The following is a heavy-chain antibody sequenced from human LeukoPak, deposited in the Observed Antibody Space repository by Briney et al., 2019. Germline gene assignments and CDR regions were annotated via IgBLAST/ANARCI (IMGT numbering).Heavy chain of an antibody. J-gene: IGHJ4*02. D-gene: IGHD2-2*01. CDR3: ARPYPENDSTSCPFDY. Sequence: SETLSLTCAVYGGSLSGYYWSWIRQPPGKGLEWIGEINHSGSTNYNPSLKSRVTISVDTSKNQFSLKLSSVTAADTAVYYCARPYPENDSTSCPFDYWGQGTLVTVSS. CDR1: GGSLSGYY. V-gene: IGHV4-34*01. CDR2: INHSGST.